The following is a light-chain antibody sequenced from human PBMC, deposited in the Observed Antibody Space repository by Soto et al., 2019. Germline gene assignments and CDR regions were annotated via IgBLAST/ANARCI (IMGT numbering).Light chain of an antibody. V-gene: IGLV2-14*01. Sequence: QSALTQPASVSGSPGQSSTISCTGTSSDVGGYNYVSWYQQHPGKAPKVRISDVSNRPSGVSNRVSGSKSGNTSSLPISGLQAEEQPDAYCRSYTRISTPLHGVLGGGTQLTVL. CDR2: DVS. J-gene: IGLJ2*01. CDR3: RSYTRISTPLHGV. CDR1: SSDVGGYNY.